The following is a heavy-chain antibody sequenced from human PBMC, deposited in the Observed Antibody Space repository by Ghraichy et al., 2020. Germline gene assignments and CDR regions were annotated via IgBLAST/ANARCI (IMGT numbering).Heavy chain of an antibody. D-gene: IGHD6-13*01. Sequence: SETLSLTCTVSGGSISNYYWSWIRQFPGKGLEWIGYIYYSGSTNFNPSFMSRVTISVDTSENQFSLKLSSVTAADTAVYYCARCGTSWHKGYFDYWGQGTLVTVSS. V-gene: IGHV4-59*01. CDR2: IYYSGST. J-gene: IGHJ4*02. CDR3: ARCGTSWHKGYFDY. CDR1: GGSISNYY.